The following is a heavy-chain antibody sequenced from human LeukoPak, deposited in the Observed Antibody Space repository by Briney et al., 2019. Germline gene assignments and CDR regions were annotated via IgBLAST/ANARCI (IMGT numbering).Heavy chain of an antibody. D-gene: IGHD3-9*01. J-gene: IGHJ4*02. CDR1: GGSFSGYY. CDR3: ARGQRRYFDWYYY. V-gene: IGHV4-34*01. CDR2: INHSGST. Sequence: SSETLSLSCAVCGGSFSGYYWSWIRQPPGKGLEWIGEINHSGSTNYNPSLQRRVTISVDTSKNQFSLKLSSVTAADTAVYYCARGQRRYFDWYYYWGQGTLVTVSA.